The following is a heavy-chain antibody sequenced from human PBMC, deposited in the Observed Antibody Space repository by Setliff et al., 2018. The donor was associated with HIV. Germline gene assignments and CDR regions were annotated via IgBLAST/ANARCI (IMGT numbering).Heavy chain of an antibody. CDR1: GGSFSGYY. Sequence: PSETLSLTCALYGGSFSGYYWSWIRQPPGKGLEWIGEINHSGSGNYNPSLTSRGTISLDTSKNQFSLKLSSVTAADTAVYYCARGLQYYDSGSYSEDYWGQGTLVTVSS. CDR3: ARGLQYYDSGSYSEDY. J-gene: IGHJ4*02. V-gene: IGHV4-34*01. D-gene: IGHD3-10*01. CDR2: INHSGSG.